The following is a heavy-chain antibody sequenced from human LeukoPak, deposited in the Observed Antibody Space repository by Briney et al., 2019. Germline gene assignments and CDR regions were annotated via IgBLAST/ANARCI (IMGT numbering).Heavy chain of an antibody. CDR1: GGSISSYY. D-gene: IGHD3-10*01. CDR3: ARSDMVRGVMFHYGMDV. V-gene: IGHV4-59*01. J-gene: IGHJ6*02. Sequence: PSETLSLTCTVSGGSISSYYWSWIRQPPGKGLEWIGYIYYSGSTNYNPSLKSRVTISVDTSKNQFSLKLSSVTAADTAVYYCARSDMVRGVMFHYGMDVWGQGTTVTVSS. CDR2: IYYSGST.